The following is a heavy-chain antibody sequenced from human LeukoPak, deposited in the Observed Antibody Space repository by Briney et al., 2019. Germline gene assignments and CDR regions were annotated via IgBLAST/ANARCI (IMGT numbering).Heavy chain of an antibody. CDR2: INHSGST. V-gene: IGHV4-34*01. D-gene: IGHD2-15*01. CDR3: ARGDIVVVVAARGLSCWLDP. J-gene: IGHJ5*02. Sequence: SETLSLTCAVYGGSFSGYYWSWIRQPPGKGLEWIGEINHSGSTNYNPSLKSRVTISVDTSKNQFSLKLSSVTAADTAVYYCARGDIVVVVAARGLSCWLDPWAREPWSPSPQ. CDR1: GGSFSGYY.